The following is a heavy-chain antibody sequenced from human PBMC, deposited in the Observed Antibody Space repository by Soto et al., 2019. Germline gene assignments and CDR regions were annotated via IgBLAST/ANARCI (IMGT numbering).Heavy chain of an antibody. CDR3: ARGVASAGTIWFDP. D-gene: IGHD6-13*01. CDR2: IYYSGTT. Sequence: QVQLQESGPGLVKPSQTLSLTCTVSGGSISSGDYYWSWIRQPPGKGLEWIGYIYYSGTTYYNPSLKSRLTISVDTSKIQFSLKLYSVTAADTAVCYCARGVASAGTIWFDPWGQGTLVTVSS. CDR1: GGSISSGDYY. V-gene: IGHV4-30-4*01. J-gene: IGHJ5*02.